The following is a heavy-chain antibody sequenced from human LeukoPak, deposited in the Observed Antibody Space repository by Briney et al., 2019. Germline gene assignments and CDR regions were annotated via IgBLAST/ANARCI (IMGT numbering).Heavy chain of an antibody. CDR3: ARVDRYYYGSGSSHYFDY. V-gene: IGHV4-59*01. J-gene: IGHJ4*02. CDR1: GGSISSYY. CDR2: IYYSWST. Sequence: SETLSLTCTVSGGSISSYYGSWLRQPPGKGLEWLGYIYYSWSTKYNPSLKSRVTISVDTSKNQFSLRLSSVTAADTAVYYCARVDRYYYGSGSSHYFDYWGQGTLVTVSS. D-gene: IGHD3-10*01.